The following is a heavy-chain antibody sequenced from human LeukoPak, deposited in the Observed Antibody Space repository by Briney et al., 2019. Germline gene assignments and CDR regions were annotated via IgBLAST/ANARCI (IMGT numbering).Heavy chain of an antibody. Sequence: GGSLRLSCSASGFSFHSYAMHWVRQVPGKGLEWVSAITGNGDKTYYTDSVKGRFTISRDNSRNTLYVQMNSLRVGDSAVYYCAKGGFVVVPAARGAFDSWGPGTLVIVSS. CDR3: AKGGFVVVPAARGAFDS. D-gene: IGHD2-2*01. CDR1: GFSFHSYA. V-gene: IGHV3-23*01. CDR2: ITGNGDKT. J-gene: IGHJ4*02.